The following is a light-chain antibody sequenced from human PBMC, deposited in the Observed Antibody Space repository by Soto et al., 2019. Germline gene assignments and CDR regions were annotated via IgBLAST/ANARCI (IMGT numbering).Light chain of an antibody. Sequence: EIVLTQSPGTLSLSPGERATLSCRASQSVSSSYLAWYQQKPGQAPRLLIYGASSRATGIPARFSGSGSGRDFTLTISRLEPEDFAVYYCQQYGSSLFTFGPGTKVDIK. V-gene: IGKV3-20*01. CDR1: QSVSSSY. CDR3: QQYGSSLFT. J-gene: IGKJ3*01. CDR2: GAS.